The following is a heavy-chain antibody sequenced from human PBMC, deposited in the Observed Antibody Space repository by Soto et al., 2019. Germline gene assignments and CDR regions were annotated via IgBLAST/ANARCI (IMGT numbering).Heavy chain of an antibody. J-gene: IGHJ4*02. CDR2: IIHTGGAT. CDR1: GFDFSAYA. CDR3: AKDWPGTSSVTSDY. D-gene: IGHD4-17*01. Sequence: EVHLLESGGTLIQPGGSLRLSCAASGFDFSAYAMTWVRQAPGKGLEWGSSIIHTGGATYYASSVKGRFTISRDNSKNILYLQMNSLGADDTAMYYCAKDWPGTSSVTSDYWGQGTLVTVSS. V-gene: IGHV3-23*01.